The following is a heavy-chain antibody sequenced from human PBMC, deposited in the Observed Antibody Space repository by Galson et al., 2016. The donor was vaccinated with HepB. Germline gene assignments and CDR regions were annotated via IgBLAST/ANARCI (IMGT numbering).Heavy chain of an antibody. CDR3: ATGRGYNYGFLDS. CDR2: IRFDGSSK. D-gene: IGHD5-18*01. Sequence: SLRLSCAGSGFGFGVFWMNWVRQAPGKGLEWVAVIRFDGSSKYYADSVKGRFTISRDNHNNTLYLQMNSLRAEDTAVYYCATGRGYNYGFLDSWGQGTLVTVSS. J-gene: IGHJ4*02. CDR1: GFGFGVFW. V-gene: IGHV3-33*08.